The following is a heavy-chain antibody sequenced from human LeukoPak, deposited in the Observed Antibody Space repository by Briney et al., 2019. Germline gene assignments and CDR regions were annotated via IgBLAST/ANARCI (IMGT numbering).Heavy chain of an antibody. D-gene: IGHD3-22*01. J-gene: IGHJ3*02. CDR2: ISSNGGST. V-gene: IGHV3-64*01. Sequence: GGSLRLSCAASGFTFSSYAMHWVRQAPGKGLEYVSAISSNGGSTYYANSVKGRFTISRDNAKNSLYLQMNSLRAEDTAVYYCARGEGYYYDRFNAFDIWGQGTMVTVSS. CDR1: GFTFSSYA. CDR3: ARGEGYYYDRFNAFDI.